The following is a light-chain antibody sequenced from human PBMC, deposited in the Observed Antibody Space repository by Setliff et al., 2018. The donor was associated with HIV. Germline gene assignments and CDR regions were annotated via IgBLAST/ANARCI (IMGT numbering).Light chain of an antibody. CDR3: SSYAGYGTWM. CDR1: SSDVGGYNL. CDR2: EVT. J-gene: IGLJ3*02. Sequence: QSVLTQPASVSGSPGQSITISCTGTSSDVGGYNLVSWYQQHPGKAPKLMIYEVTKRPSGISDRFSGSKSGYTASLTISGLQAEDGSDYYCSSYAGYGTWMFGGGTKVTVL. V-gene: IGLV2-23*02.